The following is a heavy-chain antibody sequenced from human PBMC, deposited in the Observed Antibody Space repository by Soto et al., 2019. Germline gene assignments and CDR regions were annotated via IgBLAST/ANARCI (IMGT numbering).Heavy chain of an antibody. CDR3: ERELGSGWYAGADY. V-gene: IGHV1-69*13. J-gene: IGHJ4*02. D-gene: IGHD6-19*01. CDR2: IIPIFGTA. Sequence: SVKVSCKASGGTFSSYAISWVRQAPGQGLEWMGGIIPIFGTANYAQKFQGRVTITADESTSTAYMELSSLRSEDTAVYYCERELGSGWYAGADYWGQGTLVTVSS. CDR1: GGTFSSYA.